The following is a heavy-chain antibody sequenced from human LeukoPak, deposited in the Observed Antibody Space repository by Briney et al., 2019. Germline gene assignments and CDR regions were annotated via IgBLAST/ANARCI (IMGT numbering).Heavy chain of an antibody. CDR2: ISGSGGST. CDR1: GFTFSSYA. J-gene: IGHJ6*02. V-gene: IGHV3-23*01. Sequence: GASLRLSCAASGFTFSSYAMSWVRQAPGKGLEWVSGISGSGGSTYYADSVKGRFTISRDNSKNTLYLQMNSLRAEDTAVYYCARGSHTPNYYYGMDVWGQGTTVTVSS. CDR3: ARGSHTPNYYYGMDV.